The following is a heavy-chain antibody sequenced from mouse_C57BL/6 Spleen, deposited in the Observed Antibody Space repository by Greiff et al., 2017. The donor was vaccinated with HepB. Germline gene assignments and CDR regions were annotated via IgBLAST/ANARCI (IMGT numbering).Heavy chain of an antibody. CDR2: IRDGRSYT. CDR3: ARDSGAYGNYVWFAY. V-gene: IGHV5-4*01. J-gene: IGHJ3*01. Sequence: EVMLVESGGGLVKPGGSLKLSCAASGFTFSSYAMSWVRQTPEKRLEWVATIRDGRSYTYYPDNVKGRFTISRDNAKNNRYLQMSHLKSEDTAMYYCARDSGAYGNYVWFAYWGKGTLVTVSA. CDR1: GFTFSSYA. D-gene: IGHD2-1*01.